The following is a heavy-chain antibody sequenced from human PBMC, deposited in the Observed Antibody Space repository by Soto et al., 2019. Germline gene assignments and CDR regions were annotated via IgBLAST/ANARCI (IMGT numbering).Heavy chain of an antibody. J-gene: IGHJ3*01. V-gene: IGHV3-74*01. CDR1: GFSFSSYW. CDR2: INTDGSST. Sequence: EVQLVESGGGLVQPGGSLRLSCADSGFSFSSYWMHWVLQGPGKGLVWVARINTDGSSTNYADSVKGRFTISRDNAKNTLYLQMNSLRAEDTAVYYCARSPGGYYIDWGQGTMVTVSS. D-gene: IGHD3-9*01. CDR3: ARSPGGYYID.